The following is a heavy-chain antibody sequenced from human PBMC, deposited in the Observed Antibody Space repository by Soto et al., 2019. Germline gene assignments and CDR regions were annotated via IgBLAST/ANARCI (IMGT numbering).Heavy chain of an antibody. V-gene: IGHV3-23*01. CDR1: GFTFSSYA. CDR3: AKVIRYCSSTSCELIDY. J-gene: IGHJ4*02. CDR2: ISGSGGST. Sequence: GESLKISCAASGFTFSSYAMSWVRQAPGKGLEWVSAISGSGGSTYYADSVKGRFTNSRDNSKNTLYLQMNSLRAEDTAVYYCAKVIRYCSSTSCELIDYWGQGTLVTVSS. D-gene: IGHD2-2*01.